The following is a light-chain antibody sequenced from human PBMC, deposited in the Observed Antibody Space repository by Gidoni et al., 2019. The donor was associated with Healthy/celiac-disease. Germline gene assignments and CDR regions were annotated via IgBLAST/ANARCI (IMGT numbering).Light chain of an antibody. CDR1: QSVSSY. J-gene: IGKJ5*01. CDR3: QQRSNWPPIT. CDR2: DAS. V-gene: IGKV3-11*01. Sequence: EIVFTQSPATLSLSPGERATLSCRASQSVSSYLAWYQQKPGQAPRLLIYDASNRATGTPARFSGSGSGTDFTLTISSLEPEDFAVYYCQQRSNWPPITFXQXTRLXIK.